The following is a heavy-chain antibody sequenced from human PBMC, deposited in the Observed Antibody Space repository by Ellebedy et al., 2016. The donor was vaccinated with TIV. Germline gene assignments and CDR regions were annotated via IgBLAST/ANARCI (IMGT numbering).Heavy chain of an antibody. Sequence: GGSLRLXCAASGFNFGGHAMHWVRQAPGKGLEWVSHIRWNSDTIGYADSVKGRFTISRDNAKNSLYLEMNSLRVEDTDLYYCAMETSGWIDHWGQGALVTVSS. D-gene: IGHD6-19*01. J-gene: IGHJ4*02. CDR1: GFNFGGHA. CDR3: AMETSGWIDH. V-gene: IGHV3-9*01. CDR2: IRWNSDTI.